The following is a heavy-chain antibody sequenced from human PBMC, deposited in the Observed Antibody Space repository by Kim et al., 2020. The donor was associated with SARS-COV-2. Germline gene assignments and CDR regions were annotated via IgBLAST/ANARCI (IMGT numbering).Heavy chain of an antibody. V-gene: IGHV5-51*01. Sequence: TRYSPSFQGQVNISADTSISTAYLQWRSLKASDTAMYYCATHFPMRFPMDVWGQGTTVTVSS. CDR3: ATHFPMRFPMDV. CDR2: T. D-gene: IGHD2-2*01. J-gene: IGHJ6*02.